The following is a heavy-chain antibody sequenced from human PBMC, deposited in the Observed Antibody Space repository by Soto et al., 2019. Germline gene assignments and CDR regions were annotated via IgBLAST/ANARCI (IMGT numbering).Heavy chain of an antibody. CDR1: GFTFSDYY. J-gene: IGHJ6*03. CDR2: ISSSGSTI. CDR3: ARGGVSDYGDYAHYYYYYMDV. V-gene: IGHV3-11*01. Sequence: QVQLVESGGGLVKPGGSLRRSCAASGFTFSDYYMSWIRQAPGKGLEWVSYISSSGSTIYYADSVKGRFTISRDNAKNSLYLQMNSLRAEDTAVYYCARGGVSDYGDYAHYYYYYMDVWGKGTTVTVSS. D-gene: IGHD4-17*01.